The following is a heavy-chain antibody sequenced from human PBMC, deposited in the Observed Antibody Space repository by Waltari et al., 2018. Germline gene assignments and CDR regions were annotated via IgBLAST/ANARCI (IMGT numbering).Heavy chain of an antibody. V-gene: IGHV3-48*01. Sequence: EVQLVESGGGLVQPGGSLRLSCAASGFTFSSYSMNWVRQAPGKGLEWVSYISSSSSTIYYADSVKGRFTISRDNAKNSLYLQMNSLRAEDTAVYYCARTYDSSGYYYIHWGQGTLVTVSS. CDR3: ARTYDSSGYYYIH. D-gene: IGHD3-22*01. CDR1: GFTFSSYS. J-gene: IGHJ4*02. CDR2: ISSSSSTI.